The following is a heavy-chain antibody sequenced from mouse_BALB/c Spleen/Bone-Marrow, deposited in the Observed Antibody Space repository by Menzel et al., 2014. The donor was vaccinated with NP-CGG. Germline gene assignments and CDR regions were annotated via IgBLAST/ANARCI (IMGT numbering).Heavy chain of an antibody. CDR2: IDPDSSTI. V-gene: IGHV4-1*02. CDR1: GFDFSRYW. CDR3: ARMHYYGYVAY. D-gene: IGHD1-2*01. J-gene: IGHJ3*01. Sequence: DVKLQESGGGLVQPGGSLKLSRAASGFDFSRYWMSWVRQAPGKGLEWIGEIDPDSSTINYTPSLKDKFIISRDNAKNTLYLQMSKVRSEDTALYYCARMHYYGYVAYWGQGTLVTVSA.